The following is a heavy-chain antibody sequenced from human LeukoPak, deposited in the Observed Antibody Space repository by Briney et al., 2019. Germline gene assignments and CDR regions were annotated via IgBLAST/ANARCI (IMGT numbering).Heavy chain of an antibody. Sequence: PSETLSLTCAVYGGSFSGYYWSWIRQPPGKGLKWIGEINHSGSTNYNPSLKSRVTISVDTSKNQFSLKLSSVTAADTAVYYCAREKYQLLLRAFDIWGQGTMVTVSS. V-gene: IGHV4-34*01. CDR3: AREKYQLLLRAFDI. CDR1: GGSFSGYY. D-gene: IGHD2-2*01. J-gene: IGHJ3*02. CDR2: INHSGST.